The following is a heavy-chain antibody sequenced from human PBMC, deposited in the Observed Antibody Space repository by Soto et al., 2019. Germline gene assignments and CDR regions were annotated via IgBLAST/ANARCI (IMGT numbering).Heavy chain of an antibody. Sequence: QVQLVQSGAEVRKPGSSVKVSCQASGGSLTSYSVTWVRQVPGQGLEWMGRFVPMLNIANYAQRFQGRVTITAARSTTVSYLELHSLTSEDTAIYFCAFPRGYRAYDRLDYWGQGNLVSVSS. D-gene: IGHD5-12*01. V-gene: IGHV1-69*02. CDR2: FVPMLNIA. J-gene: IGHJ4*02. CDR3: AFPRGYRAYDRLDY. CDR1: GGSLTSYS.